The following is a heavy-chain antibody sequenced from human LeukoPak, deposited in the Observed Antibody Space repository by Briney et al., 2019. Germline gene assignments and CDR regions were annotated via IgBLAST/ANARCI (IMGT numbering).Heavy chain of an antibody. J-gene: IGHJ6*02. CDR2: ICVSGGRT. Sequence: GCLRLSRATSGFTFSSYTMSSGCHAPRERVWCVSGICVSGGRTYYADSVRGRFTISRDNSKNTLYLQMNSLRAEDTAVYYCASSYCSSTSCYGEYYYGMDVWGQGTTVTVSS. CDR1: GFTFSSYT. V-gene: IGHV3-23*01. D-gene: IGHD2-2*01. CDR3: ASSYCSSTSCYGEYYYGMDV.